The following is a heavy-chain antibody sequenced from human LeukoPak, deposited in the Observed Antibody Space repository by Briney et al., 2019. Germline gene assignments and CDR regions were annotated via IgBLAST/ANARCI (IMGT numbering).Heavy chain of an antibody. Sequence: KSSETLSLTCTVSGGSISSYYWSWIRQPAVKGLEWIGRIYTSGSTNYNPSLKSRVTMSVDTSKNQFSLKLSSVTAADTAVYYCARDLGEGYDSSGYLGYWGQGTLVTVSS. V-gene: IGHV4-4*07. D-gene: IGHD3-22*01. J-gene: IGHJ4*02. CDR1: GGSISSYY. CDR3: ARDLGEGYDSSGYLGY. CDR2: IYTSGST.